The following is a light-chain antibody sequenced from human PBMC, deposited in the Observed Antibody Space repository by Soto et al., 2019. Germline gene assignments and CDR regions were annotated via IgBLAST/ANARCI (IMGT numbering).Light chain of an antibody. CDR2: DDS. CDR3: CSYAGDLAL. CDR1: NIGSKS. V-gene: IGLV3-21*02. Sequence: LTQPPSVSVAPGQTARITCGGNNIGSKSVHWYQQKPGQAPVLVVYDDSDRPSGIPERFSGSKSGNTASLTISGLQAEDEADYYCCSYAGDLALFGGGTKVTVL. J-gene: IGLJ2*01.